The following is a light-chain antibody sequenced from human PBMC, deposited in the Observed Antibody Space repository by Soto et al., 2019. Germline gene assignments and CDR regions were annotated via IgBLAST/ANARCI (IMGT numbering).Light chain of an antibody. CDR2: DAS. V-gene: IGKV1-5*01. J-gene: IGKJ1*01. CDR1: QNRNSW. CDR3: QHYNRYLWT. Sequence: DIQMTQSPSTLSASLGDRVTITCRASQNRNSWLAWYQQKPGKAPKFLIYDASSLESGVPSRFSGSGSGTEFTLTISSLQPDDFATYYCQHYNRYLWTFGQGTKVEIK.